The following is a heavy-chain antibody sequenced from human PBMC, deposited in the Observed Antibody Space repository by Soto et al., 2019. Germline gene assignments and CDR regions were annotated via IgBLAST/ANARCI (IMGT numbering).Heavy chain of an antibody. CDR3: AKNYYASGSYLDY. CDR2: ISSGGRGT. V-gene: IGHV3-23*01. CDR1: GFTFSSYA. D-gene: IGHD3-10*01. Sequence: LRLSWATSGFTFSSYAMSWVRQAPGKGLEWVSSISSGGRGTNYADSVKGRFTISRDNSKNTLFLQMNSLGDEDTAVYYCAKNYYASGSYLDYWGQGTLVTVSS. J-gene: IGHJ4*02.